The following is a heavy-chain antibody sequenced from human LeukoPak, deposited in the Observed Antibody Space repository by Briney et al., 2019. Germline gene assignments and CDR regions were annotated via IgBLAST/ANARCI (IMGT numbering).Heavy chain of an antibody. CDR2: ISYDGSEK. V-gene: IGHV3-30-3*01. Sequence: GGSLRLSCAASGFNFNSYAMSWVRQPPGKGLEWVAVISYDGSEKYYIDSVKGRFTISRDNPKNTLYLQMNNLRPDDTALYYCVRSSSSDYFDYWGQGTLVTVSS. CDR3: VRSSSSDYFDY. D-gene: IGHD6-25*01. J-gene: IGHJ4*02. CDR1: GFNFNSYA.